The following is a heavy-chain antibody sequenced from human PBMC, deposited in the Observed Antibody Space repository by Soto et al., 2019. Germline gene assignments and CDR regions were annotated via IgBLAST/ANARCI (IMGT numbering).Heavy chain of an antibody. CDR1: GGSISSGDYY. CDR3: ARDLGISTDGYGMDV. V-gene: IGHV4-30-4*01. CDR2: IYYSGST. D-gene: IGHD2-2*01. J-gene: IGHJ6*02. Sequence: SETLSLTCTVSGGSISSGDYYWSWIRQPPGKGLEWIGYIYYSGSTYYNPSLKSRVTISVDTSKNQFSLKLSSVTAADTAVYYCARDLGISTDGYGMDVWGQGTTVTVSS.